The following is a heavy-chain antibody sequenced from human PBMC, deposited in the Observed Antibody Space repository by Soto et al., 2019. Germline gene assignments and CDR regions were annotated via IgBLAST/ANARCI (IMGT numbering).Heavy chain of an antibody. CDR2: INLSGST. J-gene: IGHJ4*02. D-gene: IGHD2-15*01. Sequence: QVQLQQWGAGLLKPSETLSLTCAVYGGSFSGYYWSWIRQPPEKGLEWIGEINLSGSTNYNPSLMSRVIKAVDTSKTQFSLKLSSVTAADTAVYYCASGMGRGSGGSCYVDYGGKGTVVTVSS. CDR3: ASGMGRGSGGSCYVDY. V-gene: IGHV4-34*01. CDR1: GGSFSGYY.